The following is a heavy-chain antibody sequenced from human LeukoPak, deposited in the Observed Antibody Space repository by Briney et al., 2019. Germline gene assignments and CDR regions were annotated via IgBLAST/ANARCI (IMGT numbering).Heavy chain of an antibody. Sequence: SETLSLTCTVSGDSIINYYWNWIRQPPGKGLEWIGYISDSGSTNYNPSLMSRVTISVDTSKNQFSLKLNPVTAADTAVYYCARQAYDSIGFYDYWGQGTLVTVSS. CDR1: GDSIINYY. CDR3: ARQAYDSIGFYDY. V-gene: IGHV4-59*01. CDR2: ISDSGST. J-gene: IGHJ4*02. D-gene: IGHD3-22*01.